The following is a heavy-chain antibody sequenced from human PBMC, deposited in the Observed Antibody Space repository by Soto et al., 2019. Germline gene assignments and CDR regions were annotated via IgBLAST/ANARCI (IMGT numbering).Heavy chain of an antibody. CDR2: GYHRGTS. Sequence: SETLSLTCTVSGHSLSSGYYWGWIRQPPGKGLEWIGSGYHRGTSYYNPSLQSRVSISVDTSKNHFSLRLTSVTAADTGVYYCARGNGYYETSGDFNSWGQGALVTVSS. CDR3: ARGNGYYETSGDFNS. V-gene: IGHV4-38-2*02. CDR1: GHSLSSGYY. J-gene: IGHJ4*02. D-gene: IGHD3-22*01.